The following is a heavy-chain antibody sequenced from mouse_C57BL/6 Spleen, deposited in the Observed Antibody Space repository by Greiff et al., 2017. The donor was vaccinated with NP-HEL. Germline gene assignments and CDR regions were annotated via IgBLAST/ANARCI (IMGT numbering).Heavy chain of an antibody. CDR3: ARERDYDVDY. V-gene: IGHV3-6*01. D-gene: IGHD2-4*01. J-gene: IGHJ2*01. CDR1: GYSITSGYY. CDR2: ISYDGSN. Sequence: DVKLQESGPGLVKPSQSLSLTCSVTGYSITSGYYWNWIRQFPGNKLEWMGYISYDGSNNYNPSLKNRISITRDTSKNQFFLKLNSVTTEDTATYYCARERDYDVDYWGQGTTLTVSS.